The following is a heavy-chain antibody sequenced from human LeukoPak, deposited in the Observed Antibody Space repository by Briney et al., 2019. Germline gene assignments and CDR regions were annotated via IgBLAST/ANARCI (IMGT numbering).Heavy chain of an antibody. CDR1: AYTFSNYG. Sequence: GASVKVSRKTSAYTFSNYGFNWVRQAPGQGLEWMGWISAYNGNTKYAQKFQGRFTMTTDTSTSTAYMELRSLTSDDTAVYYCARDLDGSGSYYTDYWGQGTLVTVSS. D-gene: IGHD3-10*01. V-gene: IGHV1-18*01. CDR3: ARDLDGSGSYYTDY. J-gene: IGHJ4*02. CDR2: ISAYNGNT.